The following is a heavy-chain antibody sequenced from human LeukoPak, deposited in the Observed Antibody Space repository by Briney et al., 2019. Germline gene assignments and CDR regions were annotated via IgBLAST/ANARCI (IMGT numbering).Heavy chain of an antibody. CDR3: AKYVWGSYRIFDY. CDR1: GLSFSSLW. V-gene: IGHV3-7*01. J-gene: IGHJ4*02. CDR2: IKGDGSEK. D-gene: IGHD3-16*02. Sequence: PGGSLRLSCVASGLSFSSLWMSWVRQAPGKGLEWVANIKGDGSEKYYVDSVKGRFTISRDNAKNSLYLQMNSLRAEDTAVYYCAKYVWGSYRIFDYWGQGTLVTVSS.